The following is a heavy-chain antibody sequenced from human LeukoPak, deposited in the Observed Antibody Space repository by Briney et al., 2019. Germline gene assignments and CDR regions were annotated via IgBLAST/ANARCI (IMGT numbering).Heavy chain of an antibody. CDR1: GFTFSSYA. D-gene: IGHD3-22*01. Sequence: QSGGSLRLSCAASGFTFSSYAMSWVRQAPGKGPEWVSAISGSGGSTYYADSVKGRFTISRDNSKNTLYLQMNSLRAEDTAVYYCAKDGGYDSSGYYYGIDYWGQGTLVTVSS. CDR2: ISGSGGST. V-gene: IGHV3-23*01. CDR3: AKDGGYDSSGYYYGIDY. J-gene: IGHJ4*02.